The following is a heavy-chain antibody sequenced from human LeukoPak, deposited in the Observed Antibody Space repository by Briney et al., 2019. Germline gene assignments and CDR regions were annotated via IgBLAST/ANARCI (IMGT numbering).Heavy chain of an antibody. CDR3: TRRPPAVSGSNYFDF. V-gene: IGHV6-1*01. CDR1: GDSVSSNSAA. CDR2: TYYRSKWKN. J-gene: IGHJ4*02. Sequence: SQTLSLTCAISGDSVSSNSAAWNWIRQSPSRGLEWLGRTYYRSKWKNDYAVSVKSRITINADTSKNQFSLQLNSVTPEDTAVYYCTRRPPAVSGSNYFDFWGPGTLVTVSS. D-gene: IGHD3-3*02.